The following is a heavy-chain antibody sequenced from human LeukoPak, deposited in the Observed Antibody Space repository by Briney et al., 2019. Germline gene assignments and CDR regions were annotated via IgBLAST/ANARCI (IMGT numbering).Heavy chain of an antibody. Sequence: SETLSLTRTVSGGSVSSGSYYWSWIRQPPGKGLEWIGYIYYSGSTNYNPSLKSRVTVSVDTSKNQFSLKLSSVPAAHTAVYYCARAVTRTGGFDPWGQGTLVTVSS. CDR2: IYYSGST. V-gene: IGHV4-61*01. CDR3: ARAVTRTGGFDP. D-gene: IGHD4-17*01. CDR1: GGSVSSGSYY. J-gene: IGHJ5*02.